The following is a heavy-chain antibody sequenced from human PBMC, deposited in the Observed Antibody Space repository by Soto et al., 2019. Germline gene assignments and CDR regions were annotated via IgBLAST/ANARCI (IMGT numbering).Heavy chain of an antibody. CDR2: ISYDGSNK. Sequence: GSLRLSCAASGFTFSSYAMHWVRQAPGKGLEWVAVISYDGSNKYYADSVKGRFTISRDNSKNTLYLQMNSLRAEDTAVYYCARDTYYDFWSGFRTWLDPWGQGTLVTVSS. D-gene: IGHD3-3*01. J-gene: IGHJ5*02. CDR1: GFTFSSYA. CDR3: ARDTYYDFWSGFRTWLDP. V-gene: IGHV3-30-3*01.